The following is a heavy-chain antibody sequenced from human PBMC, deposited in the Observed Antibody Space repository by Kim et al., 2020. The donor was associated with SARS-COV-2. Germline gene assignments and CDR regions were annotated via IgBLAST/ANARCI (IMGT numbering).Heavy chain of an antibody. V-gene: IGHV2-5*01. CDR3: AHSRGIQVPLDY. Sequence: RYSPSLRSRLTITKDTSKNQVVLTMTNMDPVDTATYYCAHSRGIQVPLDYWGQGTLVTVSS. J-gene: IGHJ4*02.